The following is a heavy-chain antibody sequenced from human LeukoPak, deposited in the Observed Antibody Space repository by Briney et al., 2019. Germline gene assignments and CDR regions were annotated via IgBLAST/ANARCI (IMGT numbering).Heavy chain of an antibody. CDR2: IYSDGST. D-gene: IGHD2-2*01. Sequence: GGSLRLSCAASGFAVSSYMSWVRRAPGKGLEWVSIIYSDGSTYYADSVQSRLNVPRDNSRNTLYLQMDSLRAEDTAVYYCARGERYCSNTNCYAELDYWGQGTLVTVSS. J-gene: IGHJ4*02. V-gene: IGHV3-53*01. CDR3: ARGERYCSNTNCYAELDY. CDR1: GFAVSSY.